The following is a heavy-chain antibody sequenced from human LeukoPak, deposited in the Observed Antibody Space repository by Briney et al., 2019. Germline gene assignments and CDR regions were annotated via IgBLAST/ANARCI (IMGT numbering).Heavy chain of an antibody. J-gene: IGHJ4*02. CDR3: ARGHSGSYLVDY. D-gene: IGHD1-26*01. Sequence: SETLSPTCTVSGGSISSGGYYWSWIRQHPGKGLEWIGYIYYSGSTYYNPSLKSRVTISVDTSKNQFSLKLSSVTAADTAVYYCARGHSGSYLVDYWGQGTLVTVSS. CDR1: GGSISSGGYY. CDR2: IYYSGST. V-gene: IGHV4-31*03.